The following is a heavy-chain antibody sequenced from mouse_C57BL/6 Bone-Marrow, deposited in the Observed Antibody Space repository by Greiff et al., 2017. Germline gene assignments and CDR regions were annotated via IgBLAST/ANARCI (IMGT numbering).Heavy chain of an antibody. Sequence: EVMLVESGGGLVKPGGSLKLSCAASGFTFSDYGMHWVRQAPEKGLEWVAYISSGSSTIYYADTVKGRFTFSRDNAKNTMFLQMTSLRSEDAAMYYCARELGYFDVWGTGTTVTVSS. CDR1: GFTFSDYG. J-gene: IGHJ1*03. V-gene: IGHV5-17*01. CDR3: ARELGYFDV. CDR2: ISSGSSTI.